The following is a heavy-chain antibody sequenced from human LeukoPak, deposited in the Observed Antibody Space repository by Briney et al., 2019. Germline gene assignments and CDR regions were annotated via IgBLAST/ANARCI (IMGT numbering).Heavy chain of an antibody. D-gene: IGHD3-10*01. CDR1: GYSFTSNV. J-gene: IGHJ4*02. V-gene: IGHV1-18*01. CDR3: AKDHYPVWGSGSRKTSDY. CDR2: ISAYNGNT. Sequence: ASVKVSCKASGYSFTSNVISWVRQAPGQGLEWMGWISAYNGNTNYAQKLQGRVTMTTDTSTSTAYMELRSLRSDDTAVYYCAKDHYPVWGSGSRKTSDYWGQGTLVTVSS.